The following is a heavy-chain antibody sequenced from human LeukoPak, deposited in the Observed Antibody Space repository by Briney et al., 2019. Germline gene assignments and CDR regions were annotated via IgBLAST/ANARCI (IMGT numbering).Heavy chain of an antibody. CDR3: ARVPSSWYFVDV. CDR1: GGSISSYY. J-gene: IGHJ6*04. D-gene: IGHD6-13*01. Sequence: PSETLSLTCTVSGGSISSYYWSWIRQPPGKGLEWIGYIYYSGSTNYNPSLKSRVTISVDTSKNQFSLKLSSVTAADTAVYYCARVPSSWYFVDVWGKGTTVTVSS. CDR2: IYYSGST. V-gene: IGHV4-59*12.